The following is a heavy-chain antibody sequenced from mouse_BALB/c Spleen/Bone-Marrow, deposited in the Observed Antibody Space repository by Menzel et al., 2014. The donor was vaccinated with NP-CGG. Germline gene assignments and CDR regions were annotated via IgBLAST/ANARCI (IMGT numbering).Heavy chain of an antibody. CDR1: GISITTGNYR. J-gene: IGHJ2*01. Sequence: EVQLQESGPGLVKPSQTVSLTCTVTGISITTGNYRWSWIRQFPGNKLEWIGHIYYSGTITYNPSLTSRTTITRDTSKNQFFLEMNSLTAEDTATYYCARGAMITTGYFDYWGQGTTLTVSS. V-gene: IGHV3-5*02. D-gene: IGHD2-4*01. CDR2: IYYSGTI. CDR3: ARGAMITTGYFDY.